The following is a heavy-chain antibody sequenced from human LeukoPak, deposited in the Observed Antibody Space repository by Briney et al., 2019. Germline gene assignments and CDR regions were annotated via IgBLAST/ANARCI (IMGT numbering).Heavy chain of an antibody. D-gene: IGHD3-10*01. Sequence: PGGSLRLSCAASGFTFSSYSMNWVRQAPGKGLEWVSSISSSSSYIYYADSVKGRFTISRDNAKNSLYLQMNSLRAEDTAVYYCAREPLYYGSGSPTDGGEFYDYWGQGTLVTVSS. CDR2: ISSSSSYI. CDR1: GFTFSSYS. V-gene: IGHV3-21*01. J-gene: IGHJ4*02. CDR3: AREPLYYGSGSPTDGGEFYDY.